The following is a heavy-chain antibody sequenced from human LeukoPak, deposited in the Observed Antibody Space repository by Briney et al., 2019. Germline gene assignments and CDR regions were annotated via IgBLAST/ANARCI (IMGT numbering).Heavy chain of an antibody. CDR2: IQTSGST. Sequence: ASETLSLTCSVSGVSIRSYSWSWIRQPSGKGLEWIGRIQTSGSTNYNHSLRSRVTMSVDTSKNQFSLKLSSVTAADTAVYYCAREEEGDYSDYFDYWGQGTLVTVSS. J-gene: IGHJ4*02. CDR1: GVSIRSYS. CDR3: AREEEGDYSDYFDY. V-gene: IGHV4-4*07. D-gene: IGHD2-15*01.